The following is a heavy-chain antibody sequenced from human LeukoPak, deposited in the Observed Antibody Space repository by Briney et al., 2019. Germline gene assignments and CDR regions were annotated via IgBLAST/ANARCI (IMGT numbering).Heavy chain of an antibody. CDR2: FDPEDGET. J-gene: IGHJ4*02. V-gene: IGHV1-24*01. Sequence: ASVKVSCKVSGYTLTELSMHWVRQAPGKGLEWMGGFDPEDGETIHAQKFQGRVTMAEDTSTDTAYMELSSLRSEDTAVYYCATPGLIVGALDYWGQGTLVTVSS. D-gene: IGHD1-26*01. CDR3: ATPGLIVGALDY. CDR1: GYTLTELS.